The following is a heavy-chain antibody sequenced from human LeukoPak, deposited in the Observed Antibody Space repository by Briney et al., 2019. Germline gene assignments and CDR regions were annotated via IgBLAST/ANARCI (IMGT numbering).Heavy chain of an antibody. Sequence: GGSLRLSCAASGFTFSTYWMSWVRQAPGKGLEWVANIKQDGSEKYCVDSVKGRFTISRDNAMNSVHLQMNSLRVEDTAVYYCARGYQRPDYWGQGTLITVSS. J-gene: IGHJ4*02. D-gene: IGHD2-2*01. V-gene: IGHV3-7*01. CDR1: GFTFSTYW. CDR2: IKQDGSEK. CDR3: ARGYQRPDY.